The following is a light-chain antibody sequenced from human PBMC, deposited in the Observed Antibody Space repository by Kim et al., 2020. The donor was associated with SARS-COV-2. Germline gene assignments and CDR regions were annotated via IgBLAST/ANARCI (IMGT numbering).Light chain of an antibody. J-gene: IGKJ1*01. CDR2: DAS. V-gene: IGKV3-11*01. Sequence: LSPGERATLSCRASKSVSSYLAWYQQKPGQAPRLPIYDASNRATGIPARFSGSGSGTDLTLTISSLEPEDFAVYYCQQRSNWPPTFGQGTKVDIK. CDR1: KSVSSY. CDR3: QQRSNWPPT.